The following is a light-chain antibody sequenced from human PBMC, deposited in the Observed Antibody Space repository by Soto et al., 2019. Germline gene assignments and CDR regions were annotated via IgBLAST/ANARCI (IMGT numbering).Light chain of an antibody. Sequence: EIQMTQYPSTLSASVGDRVTITCRASQSVDRWLAWYQQKPGKAPKLLIYDASTLESGVPSRFSGSGYGTEFTLIISSLQPDDFATYYCQQHNTYWLTFGGGTKVEIK. CDR2: DAS. CDR3: QQHNTYWLT. J-gene: IGKJ4*01. CDR1: QSVDRW. V-gene: IGKV1-5*01.